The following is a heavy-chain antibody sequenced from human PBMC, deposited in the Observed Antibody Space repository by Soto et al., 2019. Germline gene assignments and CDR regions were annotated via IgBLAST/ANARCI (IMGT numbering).Heavy chain of an antibody. CDR2: IYPGDSDT. D-gene: IGHD6-19*01. J-gene: IGHJ4*02. CDR1: GYGFANYW. V-gene: IGHV5-51*01. Sequence: GESLKISCKGSGYGFANYWIGWVRQMPGKGLEWMGIIYPGDSDTRYSPSFEGHVTISADKSISTAYLQWSSLKASDTATYFCARAPSHGWFRHFDYWGQGTLVTVSS. CDR3: ARAPSHGWFRHFDY.